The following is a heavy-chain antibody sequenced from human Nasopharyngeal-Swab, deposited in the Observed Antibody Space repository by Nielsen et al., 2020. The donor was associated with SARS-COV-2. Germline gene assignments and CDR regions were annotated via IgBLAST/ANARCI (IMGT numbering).Heavy chain of an antibody. CDR2: ISYDGSNK. CDR1: GFTFSSYA. V-gene: IGHV3-30-3*01. J-gene: IGHJ6*02. CDR3: AKAGGVAGEFYGMDV. Sequence: GESLKISCAASGFTFSSYAMHWVRQAPGKGLEWVAVISYDGSNKYYADSVKGRFTISRDNSKNTLYLQMNSPRAEDTALYYCAKAGGVAGEFYGMDVWGQGTTVTVSS. D-gene: IGHD2-8*02.